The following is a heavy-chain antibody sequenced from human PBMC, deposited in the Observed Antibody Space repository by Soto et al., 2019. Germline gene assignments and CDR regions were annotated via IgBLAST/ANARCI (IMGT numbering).Heavy chain of an antibody. Sequence: GGSLRLSCAASGFTFSSYAMSWVRQAPGKGLEWVSAISGGGGCLYYADSVKGRFTISRDNSKNTLFLQMNSLRAEDTALYYCASSSSYYYFYWGRGTLVTVSS. J-gene: IGHJ4*02. V-gene: IGHV3-23*01. CDR2: ISGGGGCL. CDR3: ASSSSYYYFY. CDR1: GFTFSSYA. D-gene: IGHD6-13*01.